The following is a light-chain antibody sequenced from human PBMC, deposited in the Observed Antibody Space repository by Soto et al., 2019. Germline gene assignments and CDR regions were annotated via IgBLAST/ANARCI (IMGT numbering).Light chain of an antibody. Sequence: EIVLTQSPGTLPLSPRERASLSCRASQIVYCRQLAWYQHKPGQAPRLLMYGVSSRATGIPDRFTGSGSGADFTLTISRLEPEDFAVYYCQVYGPSPPITFGQGTRLEIK. CDR2: GVS. CDR1: QIVYCRQ. CDR3: QVYGPSPPIT. V-gene: IGKV3-20*01. J-gene: IGKJ5*01.